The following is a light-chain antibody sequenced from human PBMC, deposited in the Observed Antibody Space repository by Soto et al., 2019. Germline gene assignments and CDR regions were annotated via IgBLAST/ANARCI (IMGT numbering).Light chain of an antibody. CDR1: QAISDD. V-gene: IGKV1-6*01. J-gene: IGKJ1*01. Sequence: AIQMTQSPSSLSASVGDRLTITCRARQAISDDVGWYQQTPGKAPKLLISGASRLQSGVPSRFSGSGSGAAFTLTITSLRPEDSATYYCLQNQNYPRTFGQGTKVEI. CDR2: GAS. CDR3: LQNQNYPRT.